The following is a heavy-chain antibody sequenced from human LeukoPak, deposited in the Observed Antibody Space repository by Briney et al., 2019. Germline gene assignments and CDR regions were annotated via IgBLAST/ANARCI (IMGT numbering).Heavy chain of an antibody. CDR1: GFTFSSYG. D-gene: IGHD1-20*01. V-gene: IGHV3-30*03. Sequence: GGSLRLSCAASGFTFSSYGMHWVRQAPGKGLEWVAVISYDGSNKYYADSVKGRFTISRDNAKNSLYLQMNSLRAEDTAVYYCARDGSVSTYNFFDYWGQGTLVTVSS. CDR3: ARDGSVSTYNFFDY. CDR2: ISYDGSNK. J-gene: IGHJ4*02.